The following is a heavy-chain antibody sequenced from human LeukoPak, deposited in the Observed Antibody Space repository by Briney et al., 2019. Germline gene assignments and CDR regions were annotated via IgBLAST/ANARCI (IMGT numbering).Heavy chain of an antibody. CDR1: GFTFSSYS. J-gene: IGHJ6*03. CDR2: ISSSSSYI. CDR3: ARAGKYYDILTGYYNPNYYYYYMDV. D-gene: IGHD3-9*01. V-gene: IGHV3-21*01. Sequence: GGSLRLSCAASGFTFSSYSMNWVRQAPGKGLGWVSSISSSSSYIYYADSVKGRFTISRDNAKNSLYLQMNSLRAEDTAVYYCARAGKYYDILTGYYNPNYYYYYMDVWGKGTTVTISS.